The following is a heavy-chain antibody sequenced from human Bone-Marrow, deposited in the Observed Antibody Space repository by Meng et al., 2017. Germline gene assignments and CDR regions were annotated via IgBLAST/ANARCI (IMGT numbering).Heavy chain of an antibody. V-gene: IGHV3-72*01. CDR2: IRNKANSYTT. D-gene: IGHD2-21*02. Sequence: GESLKISCAASGLPFSDHYMDWVRQAPGKGLERLGRIRNKANSYTTEYAASVKGRFTISRDDSKNSLYLQMNSLKIEDTAVYYCARVSGDNYWGQGTPVTVSS. J-gene: IGHJ4*02. CDR1: GLPFSDHY. CDR3: ARVSGDNY.